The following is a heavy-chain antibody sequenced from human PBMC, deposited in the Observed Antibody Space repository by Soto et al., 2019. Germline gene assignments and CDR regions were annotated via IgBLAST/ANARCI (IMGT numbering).Heavy chain of an antibody. D-gene: IGHD3-10*01. CDR2: IGGSGGTK. CDR1: GFSFSSYE. V-gene: IGHV3-48*03. Sequence: GGSLRLSCAASGFSFSSYEMNWVRQAPGKGLEWISYIGGSGGTKYSADSVKGRFIIYRDNAQNSLYLQMNSLRVEDTAVYYCARDRGGDVGQFLFPDGFDLWGQGAMVTVSS. CDR3: ARDRGGDVGQFLFPDGFDL. J-gene: IGHJ3*01.